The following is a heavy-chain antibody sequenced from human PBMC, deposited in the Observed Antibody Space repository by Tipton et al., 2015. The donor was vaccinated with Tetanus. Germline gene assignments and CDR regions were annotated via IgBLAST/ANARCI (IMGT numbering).Heavy chain of an antibody. Sequence: QVQLVQSGAEVKKPGASVNVSCKASGYIFTTYYIHWVRQAPGQGLEWMGLIDPSGGGANYAQRFQGRVTMTSDTSTNTVYMELTRLRFEDTAVYFCARDLPNDYDSGGYYCWGQGSLVTVSS. CDR3: ARDLPNDYDSGGYYC. V-gene: IGHV1-46*01. D-gene: IGHD3-22*01. J-gene: IGHJ4*02. CDR2: IDPSGGGA. CDR1: GYIFTTYY.